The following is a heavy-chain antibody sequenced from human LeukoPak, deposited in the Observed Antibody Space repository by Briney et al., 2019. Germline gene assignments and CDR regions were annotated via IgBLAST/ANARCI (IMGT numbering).Heavy chain of an antibody. CDR3: AKGNILTGYNNPYYFDN. CDR2: ISVSGGTT. Sequence: GGSLRLSCAASGFTFSNYPMSWVRQAPGKGLEWFSGISVSGGTTYYADSVKGRFTISRDRPKNTLYLQMNSLRAEDTAVYYCAKGNILTGYNNPYYFDNWGQGTLVTVSS. D-gene: IGHD3-9*01. J-gene: IGHJ4*02. V-gene: IGHV3-23*01. CDR1: GFTFSNYP.